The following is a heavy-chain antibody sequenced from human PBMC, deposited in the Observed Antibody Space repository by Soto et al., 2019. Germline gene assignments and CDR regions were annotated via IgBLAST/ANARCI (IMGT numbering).Heavy chain of an antibody. Sequence: VESLKISCKGSGYTFSNFWIGWVRQLPGQGLEWMGIIYPGDHETRYSPSFLGKVTISAEKSINTAYLQWSSLEASDTAIYYCARQGSSSSISWFDPWGQGTLVTVS. CDR1: GYTFSNFW. CDR2: IYPGDHET. V-gene: IGHV5-51*01. D-gene: IGHD6-6*01. CDR3: ARQGSSSSISWFDP. J-gene: IGHJ5*02.